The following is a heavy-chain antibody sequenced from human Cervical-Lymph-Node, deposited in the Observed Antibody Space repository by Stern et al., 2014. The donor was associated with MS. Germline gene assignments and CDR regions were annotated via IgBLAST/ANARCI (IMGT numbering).Heavy chain of an antibody. CDR3: AGAIGKNELLESFDM. Sequence: QVQLVQSGPGLVKPSQTLSLACAVSGASVGGGDWDWSWIRQPPGKGLERLGHIYSSGTTYYKPALKSRLIISLDTSKNQFSLNLTSVTAADTAVYYCAGAIGKNELLESFDMWGQGTMVTVSS. J-gene: IGHJ3*02. CDR2: IYSSGTT. CDR1: GASVGGGDWD. V-gene: IGHV4-30-4*01. D-gene: IGHD1-1*01.